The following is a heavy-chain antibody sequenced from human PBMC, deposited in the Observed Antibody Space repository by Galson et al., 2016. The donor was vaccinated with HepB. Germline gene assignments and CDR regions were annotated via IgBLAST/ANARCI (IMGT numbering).Heavy chain of an antibody. CDR3: ASGWGSGDCYFDY. J-gene: IGHJ4*02. Sequence: SVKVSCKASGYTFTTYYLHWVRQAPGQGLEWMGMIDPIGGNTRHAQRFQDRVTMTRDTSMDTVYMELSGLRSEDTAVYYCASGWGSGDCYFDYWGQGSLVTVSS. V-gene: IGHV1-46*01. CDR1: GYTFTTYY. CDR2: IDPIGGNT. D-gene: IGHD2-21*02.